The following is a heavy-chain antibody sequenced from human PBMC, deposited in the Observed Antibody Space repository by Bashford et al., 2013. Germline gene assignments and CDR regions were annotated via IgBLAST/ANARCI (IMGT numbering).Heavy chain of an antibody. CDR2: MNPNSGNT. D-gene: IGHD6-19*01. CDR3: AKDRYSSGWYYFQH. V-gene: IGHV1-8*01. J-gene: IGHJ1*01. Sequence: WVRQAPGQGLEWMGWMNPNSGNTGYAQKFQGRVTMTRNTSISTAYMELSSLRAEDTAVYYCAKDRYSSGWYYFQHWGQGTLVTVSS.